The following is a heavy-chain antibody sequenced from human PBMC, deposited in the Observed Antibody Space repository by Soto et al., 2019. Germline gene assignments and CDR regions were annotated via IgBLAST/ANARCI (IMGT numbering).Heavy chain of an antibody. CDR3: ARSSSWLNRFDP. V-gene: IGHV5-51*01. CDR2: IYPGDSDT. Sequence: GESLKISCKGSGYSFTSYWIGWVRQMPGKGLEWLGIIYPGDSDTRYSPSFQGQVTIPADKSISPAYLQWSSLKASDTAMYYCARSSSWLNRFDPWGQGTLAIVSS. J-gene: IGHJ5*02. CDR1: GYSFTSYW. D-gene: IGHD6-13*01.